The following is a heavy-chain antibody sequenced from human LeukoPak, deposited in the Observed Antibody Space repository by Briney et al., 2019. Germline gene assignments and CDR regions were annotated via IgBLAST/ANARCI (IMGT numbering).Heavy chain of an antibody. J-gene: IGHJ4*02. Sequence: SETLSLTCTVSGGSISSSSYYWGWIRQPPGKGLEWIGSIYYSGSTYYNPPLKSRVTISVDASKNQFSLKLSSVTAADTAVYYCARHSSPLNYFDYWGQGTLVTVSS. D-gene: IGHD6-13*01. CDR3: ARHSSPLNYFDY. CDR1: GGSISSSSYY. V-gene: IGHV4-39*01. CDR2: IYYSGST.